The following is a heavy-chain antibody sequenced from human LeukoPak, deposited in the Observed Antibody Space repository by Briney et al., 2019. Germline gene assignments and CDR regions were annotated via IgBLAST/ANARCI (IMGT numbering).Heavy chain of an antibody. CDR1: EFTFSAYW. Sequence: GGSLRLSCAASEFTFSAYWVHWVRQAPGKGLVWVSLINPDASTTVYADSVKGRFTIFRDNSKNTLYLQMNSLRAEDTAVYYCAREVRVLFDIWGQGTMVTVSS. V-gene: IGHV3-74*01. CDR3: AREVRVLFDI. CDR2: INPDASTT. J-gene: IGHJ3*02. D-gene: IGHD2-2*01.